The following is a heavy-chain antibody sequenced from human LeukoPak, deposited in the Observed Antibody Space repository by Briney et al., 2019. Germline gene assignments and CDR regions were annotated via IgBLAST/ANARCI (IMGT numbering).Heavy chain of an antibody. CDR1: GLIVSSNY. D-gene: IGHD1-26*01. Sequence: GGSLRLSCAASGLIVSSNYMSWVRQAPGKGLEWVSVIYNDDSTYYADSVKGRFTISRDNSKNTLYLQMNSLRAEDTAVYYCARDRMGATIDYWGQGTLVTVSS. V-gene: IGHV3-53*01. CDR2: IYNDDST. CDR3: ARDRMGATIDY. J-gene: IGHJ4*02.